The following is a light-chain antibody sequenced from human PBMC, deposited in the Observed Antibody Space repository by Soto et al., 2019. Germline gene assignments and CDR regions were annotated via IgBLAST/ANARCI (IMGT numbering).Light chain of an antibody. CDR3: QQYNNWPPLT. J-gene: IGKJ4*01. V-gene: IGKV3D-15*01. CDR1: QSVSSSY. Sequence: ERATLSCTAIQSVSSSYLAWSPQKPRQAPRLLIYGASSRATGIQDRFSGSGSGTEFTLTISSLQSEDFAVYYCQQYNNWPPLTFGGGTKV. CDR2: GAS.